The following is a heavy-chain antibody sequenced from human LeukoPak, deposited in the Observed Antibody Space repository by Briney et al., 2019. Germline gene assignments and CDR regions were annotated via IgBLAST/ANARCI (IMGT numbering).Heavy chain of an antibody. Sequence: GGSLRLSCAASGFTFSSYGMHWVRQAPGKGLEWVAFIRYDGSNKYYADSVKGRFTFSRDNSKNTLSLQMNSLRAEDTAVYYCVKERSPFDAFDIWGQGTMVTVSS. CDR3: VKERSPFDAFDI. CDR2: IRYDGSNK. CDR1: GFTFSSYG. J-gene: IGHJ3*02. V-gene: IGHV3-30*02.